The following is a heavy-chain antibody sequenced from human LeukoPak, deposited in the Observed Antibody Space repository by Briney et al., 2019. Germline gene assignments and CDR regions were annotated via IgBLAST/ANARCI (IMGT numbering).Heavy chain of an antibody. J-gene: IGHJ3*02. CDR1: GGTFSSYA. D-gene: IGHD5-18*01. CDR3: ARDWDEIQLWLRDAFDI. Sequence: SVTVSCKASGGTFSSYAISWVRQAPGQGLEWMGGIIPIFGTANYAQKFQGRVTITTDESTSTAYMELSSLRSEDTAVYYCARDWDEIQLWLRDAFDIWGQGTMVTVSS. CDR2: IIPIFGTA. V-gene: IGHV1-69*05.